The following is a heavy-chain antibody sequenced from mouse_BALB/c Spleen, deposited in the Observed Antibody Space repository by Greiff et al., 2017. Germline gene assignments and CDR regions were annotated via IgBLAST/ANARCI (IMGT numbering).Heavy chain of an antibody. CDR1: GYSITSDYA. CDR2: ISYSGST. J-gene: IGHJ4*01. Sequence: EVKLVESGPGLVKPSQSLSLTCTGTGYSITSDYAWNWIRQFPGNKLEWMGYISYSGSTSYNPSLKSRISITRDTSKNQFFLQLNSVTTEDTATYYCARCDYDLYYAMDYWGQGTSVTVSS. V-gene: IGHV3-2*02. D-gene: IGHD2-4*01. CDR3: ARCDYDLYYAMDY.